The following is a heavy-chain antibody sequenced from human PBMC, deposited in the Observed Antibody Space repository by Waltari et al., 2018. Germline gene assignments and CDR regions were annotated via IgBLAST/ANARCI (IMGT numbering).Heavy chain of an antibody. V-gene: IGHV3-53*01. CDR1: GFTVGNHY. CDR3: ARDPPGVAVSGKG. D-gene: IGHD6-19*01. CDR2: IYSGGGI. J-gene: IGHJ4*02. Sequence: EVQLVESGGGLIQPGGSLRLSCAVSGFTVGNHYMSWVRQAPGKGLEWISLIYSGGGIHYADSVKGRFTISRDSSKNTLYLQMNSLRVEDTAVYYCARDPPGVAVSGKGWGQGTLVTVSS.